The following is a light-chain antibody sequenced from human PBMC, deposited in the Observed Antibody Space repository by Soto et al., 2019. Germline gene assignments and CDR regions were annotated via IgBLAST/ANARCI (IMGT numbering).Light chain of an antibody. CDR1: SSDVGLYNY. J-gene: IGLJ3*02. CDR2: EVI. Sequence: QSALTQPASVSGSPGQSITISCTGTSSDVGLYNYVSWYQQHPGKAPKLIIYEVINRPSGLSNRFSGSKSGNTASLTISGLQAEDEADYYCTSFTGSSTLVFGGGTKLTVL. CDR3: TSFTGSSTLV. V-gene: IGLV2-14*01.